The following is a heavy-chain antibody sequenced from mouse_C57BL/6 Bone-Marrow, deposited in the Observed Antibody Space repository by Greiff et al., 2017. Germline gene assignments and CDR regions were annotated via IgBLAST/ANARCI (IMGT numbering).Heavy chain of an antibody. D-gene: IGHD1-3*01. CDR1: GFNIKDDY. Sequence: VQLQQSGAELVRPGASVKLSCTASGFNIKDDYIHWVKQRPKQGLEWIGWIDPEIGDTEYASKFQGKATITSDTSSNTAYLQLSSLTSADAAVYYCSSFSGNYFDFWGQGTPLTVAA. J-gene: IGHJ2*01. CDR3: SSFSGNYFDF. CDR2: IDPEIGDT. V-gene: IGHV14-4*01.